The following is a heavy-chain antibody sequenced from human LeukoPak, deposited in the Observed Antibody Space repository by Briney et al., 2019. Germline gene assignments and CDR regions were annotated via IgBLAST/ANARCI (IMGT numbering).Heavy chain of an antibody. CDR2: IYYSGST. J-gene: IGHJ4*02. Sequence: PSETLSLNCTVSGGSISSYYWSWIRQPPGKGLEWMWYIYYSGSTNYNPSLKSRVTISVDTSKNQFSLKLSSVTAADTAVYYCAAYRLPDSFDYWGQGTLVTVSS. CDR1: GGSISSYY. CDR3: AAYRLPDSFDY. D-gene: IGHD4-11*01. V-gene: IGHV4-59*12.